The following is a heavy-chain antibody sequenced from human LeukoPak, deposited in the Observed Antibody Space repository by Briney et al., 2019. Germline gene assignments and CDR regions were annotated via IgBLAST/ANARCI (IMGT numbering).Heavy chain of an antibody. V-gene: IGHV3-33*01. CDR1: GFTFSSYG. Sequence: PGGSLRLPCAASGFTFSSYGMHWVRQAPGKGLEWVAVIWYDGSNKYYADSVKGRFTISRDNSKNTLYLQMNSLRAEDTAVYYCARESSWELLRGALDYWGQGTLVTVSS. CDR3: ARESSWELLRGALDY. J-gene: IGHJ4*02. D-gene: IGHD1-26*01. CDR2: IWYDGSNK.